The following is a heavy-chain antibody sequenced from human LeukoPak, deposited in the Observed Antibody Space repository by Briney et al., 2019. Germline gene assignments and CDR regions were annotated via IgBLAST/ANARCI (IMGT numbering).Heavy chain of an antibody. CDR1: GYTFTSYD. CDR2: MNPNSGNT. V-gene: IGHV1-8*01. CDR3: ARFVRYYDFWSGFGYYYYYMDV. J-gene: IGHJ6*03. Sequence: ASVKVSCKASGYTFTSYDINWVRQATGQGLEWMGSMNPNSGNTGYAQKFQGRVTMTRNTSISTAYMELSSLRSEDTAVYYCARFVRYYDFWSGFGYYYYYMDVWGKGTTVTVSS. D-gene: IGHD3-3*01.